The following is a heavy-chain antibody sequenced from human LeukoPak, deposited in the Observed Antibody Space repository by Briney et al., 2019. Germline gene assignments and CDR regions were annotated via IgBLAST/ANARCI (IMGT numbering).Heavy chain of an antibody. V-gene: IGHV3-23*01. CDR1: GFTFSSYA. J-gene: IGHJ6*03. D-gene: IGHD3-3*01. CDR2: ISGSGGST. Sequence: PGGSLRLSCAASGFTFSSYAMSWVRQAPGKGLEWVSAISGSGGSTYYADSVKGRFTISRDNSKNTLYLQMNSLRAEDTAVYYCAKVDYDFWSGYPHYYYYMDVWGKGTTVTVSS. CDR3: AKVDYDFWSGYPHYYYYMDV.